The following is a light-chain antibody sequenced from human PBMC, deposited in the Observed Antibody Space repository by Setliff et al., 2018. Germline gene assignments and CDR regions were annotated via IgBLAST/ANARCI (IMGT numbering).Light chain of an antibody. J-gene: IGLJ1*01. Sequence: QSVLTQPTSVSGSPGQSITISCTGTSSDVGGYNYVSWYQQHPGKAPKLMIYEVSNRHSGVSNRFSGSKSGNTASLTISGLQAEDEADYYCTSYTSSSTLYVFGTGTKGTVL. V-gene: IGLV2-14*01. CDR1: SSDVGGYNY. CDR2: EVS. CDR3: TSYTSSSTLYV.